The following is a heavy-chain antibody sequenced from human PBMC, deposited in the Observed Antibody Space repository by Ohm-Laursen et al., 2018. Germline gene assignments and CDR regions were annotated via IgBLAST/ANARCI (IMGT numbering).Heavy chain of an antibody. Sequence: SLRLSCAASGFTFSSYWMHWVRQAPGKGLEWVSAISGSGGSTYYADSVKGRFTISRDNSKNTLYLQMNSLRAEDTAVYYCAKDFGFKGDYYDYWGQGTLVTVSS. D-gene: IGHD3-10*01. CDR2: ISGSGGST. CDR3: AKDFGFKGDYYDY. V-gene: IGHV3-23*01. J-gene: IGHJ4*02. CDR1: GFTFSSYW.